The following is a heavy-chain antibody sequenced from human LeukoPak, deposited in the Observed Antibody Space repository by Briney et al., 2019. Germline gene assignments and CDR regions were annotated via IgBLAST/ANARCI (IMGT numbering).Heavy chain of an antibody. V-gene: IGHV3-74*03. CDR3: AREGAAGYVNY. J-gene: IGHJ4*02. D-gene: IGHD6-13*01. Sequence: GGSLRLSCAASGFTFSAYWMHWVRQAPGKGLVWVSRINSDGSTTTYADSVKGRFTISRDNAKNSLYLQMNSLRAEDTAVYYCAREGAAGYVNYWGQGTLVTVSS. CDR2: INSDGSTT. CDR1: GFTFSAYW.